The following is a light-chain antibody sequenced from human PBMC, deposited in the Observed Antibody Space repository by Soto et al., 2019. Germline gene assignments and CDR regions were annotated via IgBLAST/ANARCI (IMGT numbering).Light chain of an antibody. CDR2: GAS. V-gene: IGKV1-39*01. CDR1: QSIDHY. CDR3: QQSYSPTRT. Sequence: DIQMTQSPSPLSASVGDRVTITCRASQSIDHYLAWYQQRPGKAPKLLIYGASLLQSGVPSRFSGSGSGTDFTLTISSLQPEDFATYFCQQSYSPTRTFGQGTKLEIK. J-gene: IGKJ2*01.